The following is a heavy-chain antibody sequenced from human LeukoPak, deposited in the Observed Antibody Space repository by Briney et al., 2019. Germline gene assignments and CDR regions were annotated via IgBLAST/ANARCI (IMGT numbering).Heavy chain of an antibody. CDR1: GFTFSSYG. D-gene: IGHD3-10*01. CDR2: ISSSGSYM. CDR3: ARGVKGFYYGSGSYSYAFDI. V-gene: IGHV3-21*01. J-gene: IGHJ3*02. Sequence: PGGSLRLSCAASGFTFSSYGMHWVRQAPGKGLEWVSSISSSGSYMYYADSVKGRFTISRDNAKNSLYLQMNSLRAEDTAVYYCARGVKGFYYGSGSYSYAFDIWGQGTMVTVSS.